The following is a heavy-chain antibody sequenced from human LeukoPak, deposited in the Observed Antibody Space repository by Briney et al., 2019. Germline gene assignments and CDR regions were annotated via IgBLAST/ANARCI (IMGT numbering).Heavy chain of an antibody. J-gene: IGHJ4*02. D-gene: IGHD6-13*01. Sequence: PGGSLRLSCAASRFPFTTYAMGWVRQAPGKGLEWVSSISGSGDNTYFADSVKGRFTFSRDNSKYTLYSQMNSLRAEDTAVYYCAKATGYSSNWPFDYWGQGTLVTVSS. CDR3: AKATGYSSNWPFDY. CDR1: RFPFTTYA. V-gene: IGHV3-23*01. CDR2: ISGSGDNT.